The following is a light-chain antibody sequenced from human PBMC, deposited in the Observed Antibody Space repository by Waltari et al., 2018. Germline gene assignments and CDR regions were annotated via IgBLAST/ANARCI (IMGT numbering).Light chain of an antibody. J-gene: IGKJ1*01. CDR3: QKYVNLPAT. CDR1: ESVSKY. V-gene: IGKV3-20*01. CDR2: HAS. Sequence: GERATLSCRASESVSKYLAWYQQKPGQAPRLLIYHASIRATGIPDRFSGSGSGTDFSLTISRLEPEDSAVYYCQKYVNLPATFGRGTKVEIK.